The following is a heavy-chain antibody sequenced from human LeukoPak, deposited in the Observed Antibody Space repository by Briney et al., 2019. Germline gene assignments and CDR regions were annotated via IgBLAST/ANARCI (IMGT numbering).Heavy chain of an antibody. CDR3: ARPTYSSSWEIYFDY. CDR1: GGSFSGYY. CDR2: INHSGST. D-gene: IGHD6-13*01. J-gene: IGHJ4*02. V-gene: IGHV4-34*01. Sequence: SETLSLTCAVYGGSFSGYYWSWIRQPPGKGLEWIGEINHSGSTNYNPSLKSRVTISVDTSKNQFSLKLSSVTAADTAVYYCARPTYSSSWEIYFDYWGQGTLVTVSS.